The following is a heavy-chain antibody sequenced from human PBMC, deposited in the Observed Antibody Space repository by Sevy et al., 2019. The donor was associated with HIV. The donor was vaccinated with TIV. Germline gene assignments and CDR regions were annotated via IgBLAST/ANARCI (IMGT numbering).Heavy chain of an antibody. V-gene: IGHV3-15*01. D-gene: IGHD3-22*01. CDR3: TTGAYYYDSGGYRGFDY. Sequence: GGSLRLSCAASGFTFNNAWMSWVRQAPGKGLEWVGRIKSKTDGGTTDYAAPVKGRFTISRDDSKNTLYLQMNSPKTEDTAVYYCTTGAYYYDSGGYRGFDYWGQGTLVTVSS. J-gene: IGHJ4*02. CDR2: IKSKTDGGTT. CDR1: GFTFNNAW.